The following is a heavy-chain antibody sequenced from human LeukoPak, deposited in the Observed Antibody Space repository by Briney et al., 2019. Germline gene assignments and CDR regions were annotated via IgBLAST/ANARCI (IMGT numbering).Heavy chain of an antibody. Sequence: SETLSLTCAVSGGSISSGGYSWSWIRQPPGKGLEWIGYIYHSGSTYYNPSLKSRVAISVDTSKNQFSLKLSSVTAADTAVYYCATPTTTVVTPDAFDIWGQGTMVTVSS. CDR1: GGSISSGGYS. J-gene: IGHJ3*02. D-gene: IGHD4-23*01. CDR2: IYHSGST. CDR3: ATPTTTVVTPDAFDI. V-gene: IGHV4-30-2*01.